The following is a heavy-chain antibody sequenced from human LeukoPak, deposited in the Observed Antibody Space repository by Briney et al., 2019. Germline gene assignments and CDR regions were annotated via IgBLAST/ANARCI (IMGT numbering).Heavy chain of an antibody. CDR3: ARMGESWAFDI. D-gene: IGHD1-26*01. CDR2: IRQDGNEK. V-gene: IGHV3-7*04. J-gene: IGHJ3*02. Sequence: GGSLRLSCAASGFTFSSYWMSWVRQAPGKGLEWVANIRQDGNEKYYVDSVKGRFTISRDNAKNSLYLQINSLRAEDTALYYCARMGESWAFDIWGQGTLVTVSS. CDR1: GFTFSSYW.